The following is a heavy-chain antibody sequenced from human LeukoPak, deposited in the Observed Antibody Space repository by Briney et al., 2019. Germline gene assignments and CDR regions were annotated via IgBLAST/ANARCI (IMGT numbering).Heavy chain of an antibody. Sequence: SETLSPTCTVSGGSISSYYWSWIRQPAGKGLEWIGRIYTSGSTNYNPSLKSRVTMSVDTSKNQFSLKLSSVTAADTAVYYCASHYYGSSGYYYEVDIWGQGTMVTVSS. V-gene: IGHV4-4*07. CDR2: IYTSGST. J-gene: IGHJ3*02. CDR3: ASHYYGSSGYYYEVDI. D-gene: IGHD3-22*01. CDR1: GGSISSYY.